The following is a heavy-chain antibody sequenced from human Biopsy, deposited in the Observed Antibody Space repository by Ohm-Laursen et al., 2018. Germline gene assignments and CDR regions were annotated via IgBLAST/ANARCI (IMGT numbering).Heavy chain of an antibody. Sequence: SVKVSCKASGGTFINYAINWVRQAPGQGLEWMGGIIPMFGTANYAQKFQGRVTISADESTSTSYMELSSLTTEDTAIYYCARGPHSGSHSCFDYWGRGTLVTVSS. J-gene: IGHJ4*02. CDR1: GGTFINYA. CDR2: IIPMFGTA. CDR3: ARGPHSGSHSCFDY. V-gene: IGHV1-69*13. D-gene: IGHD1-26*01.